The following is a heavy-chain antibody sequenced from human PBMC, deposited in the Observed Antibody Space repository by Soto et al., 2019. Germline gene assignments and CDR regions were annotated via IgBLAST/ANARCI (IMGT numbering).Heavy chain of an antibody. CDR1: GFLFSNYG. Sequence: QVQLVESGGGVVQPGRSLRLSCAASGFLFSNYGMHWVRQAPGKGLEWVAVISYDGSDEYYADSVKGRFTISRDKSTNTLYLQMNSLRAEDTAVYYCAKAFVIWSGYSDYWGQGTLVTVSS. CDR3: AKAFVIWSGYSDY. J-gene: IGHJ4*02. D-gene: IGHD3-3*01. V-gene: IGHV3-30*18. CDR2: ISYDGSDE.